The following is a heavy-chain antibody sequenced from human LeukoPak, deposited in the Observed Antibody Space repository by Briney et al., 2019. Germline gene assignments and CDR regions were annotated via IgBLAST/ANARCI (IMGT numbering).Heavy chain of an antibody. CDR1: GGSISSGSYY. V-gene: IGHV4-61*02. CDR3: ARDRHSSGSLDY. D-gene: IGHD3-22*01. J-gene: IGHJ4*02. Sequence: SETLSLTCTVSGGSISSGSYYWSWIRQPAGKGLEWIGRIYTSGSTNYNPSLKSRVTMSVDTSKNQFSLKLSSVTAADTAVYYCARDRHSSGSLDYWGQGTLVTVSS. CDR2: IYTSGST.